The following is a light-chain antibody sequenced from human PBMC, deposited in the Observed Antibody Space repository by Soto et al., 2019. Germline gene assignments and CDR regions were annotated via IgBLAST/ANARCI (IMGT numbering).Light chain of an antibody. CDR1: SGHSSYA. CDR3: QTGGTGIRV. Sequence: QLVLTQSPSASASLGASVKLTCTLDSGHSSYAIAWHQQQPEKGPRFLMKVNSDGSHNKGDGIPDRFSGSSSGAERYLTISSLQSEDEADYYCQTGGTGIRVFGGGTKLTVL. V-gene: IGLV4-69*01. CDR2: VNSDGSH. J-gene: IGLJ3*02.